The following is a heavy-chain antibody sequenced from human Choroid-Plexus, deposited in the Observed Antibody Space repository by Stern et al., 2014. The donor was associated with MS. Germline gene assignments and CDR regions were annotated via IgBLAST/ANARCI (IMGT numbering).Heavy chain of an antibody. Sequence: QVQLVQSGGGVVQPGRPLRLPCVASGFTFGSCAMHWVRQAPGKGLEWVAGVSYDGSKKYYADSVKGRFTISRDNSQNTLYMQMSSLRPEDTAVYYCAKDRQYLTYFFDHWGQGSLVTVSS. CDR3: AKDRQYLTYFFDH. CDR1: GFTFGSCA. D-gene: IGHD2/OR15-2a*01. J-gene: IGHJ5*02. CDR2: VSYDGSKK. V-gene: IGHV3-30*18.